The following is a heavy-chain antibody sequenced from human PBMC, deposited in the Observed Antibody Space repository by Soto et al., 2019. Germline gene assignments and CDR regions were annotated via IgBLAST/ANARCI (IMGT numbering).Heavy chain of an antibody. CDR3: AREGGGGIDY. CDR1: GGSISSTSSY. D-gene: IGHD1-26*01. Sequence: LSLTCTVSGGSISSTSSYWSWIRQHPGKGLEWIGYIYYAGSTYYNPSLKSRVLISLDTSENQFSLNLSSVTAADTAVYYCAREGGGGIDYWGQGTLVTRLL. V-gene: IGHV4-31*03. J-gene: IGHJ4*02. CDR2: IYYAGST.